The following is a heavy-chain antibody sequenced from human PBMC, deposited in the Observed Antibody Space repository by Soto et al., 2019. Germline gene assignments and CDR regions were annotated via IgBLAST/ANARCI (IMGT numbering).Heavy chain of an antibody. V-gene: IGHV3-23*01. Sequence: EVQLLESGEGFVQPGGSLRLSCAASGMTFDNYAMTWVRQAPGKGLEWVSAISGSGGSTYYADSVKGRFTISRDNSKNTLYLQMNSLRAEDTAVYYCAKGEYYFDYWGQGTLVTVSS. CDR1: GMTFDNYA. CDR2: ISGSGGST. D-gene: IGHD3-10*01. J-gene: IGHJ4*02. CDR3: AKGEYYFDY.